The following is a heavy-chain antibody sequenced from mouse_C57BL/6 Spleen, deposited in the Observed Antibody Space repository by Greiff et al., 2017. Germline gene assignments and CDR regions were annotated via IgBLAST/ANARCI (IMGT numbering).Heavy chain of an antibody. CDR2: FYPGSGSI. V-gene: IGHV1-62-2*01. J-gene: IGHJ3*01. CDR3: ARHEEVYYYGSSYGFAY. CDR1: GYTFTEYT. Sequence: VQLQQSGAELVKPGASVKLSCKASGYTFTEYTIHWVKQRSGQGLEWIGWFYPGSGSIKYNEKFKDKATLTADKSSSTVYMELSRLTSEDSAVXFCARHEEVYYYGSSYGFAYWGQGTLVTVSA. D-gene: IGHD1-1*01.